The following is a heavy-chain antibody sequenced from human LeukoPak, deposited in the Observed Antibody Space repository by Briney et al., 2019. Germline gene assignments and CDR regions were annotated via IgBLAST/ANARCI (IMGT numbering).Heavy chain of an antibody. J-gene: IGHJ3*02. CDR2: INSNSGGA. V-gene: IGHV1-2*02. CDR3: ARDLGGNALDI. CDR1: GYTFTANY. Sequence: ASVTVSCKASGYTFTANYMHWVRQAPGQGLEYMGWINSNSGGANYAQKFHGRVTMTRHTSISTVYMELSGLTSDDTAVYYCARDLGGNALDIWGQGTVVTVSS. D-gene: IGHD3-16*01.